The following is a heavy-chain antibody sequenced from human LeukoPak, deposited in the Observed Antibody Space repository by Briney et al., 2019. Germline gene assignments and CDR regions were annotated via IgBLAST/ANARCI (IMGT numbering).Heavy chain of an antibody. CDR1: GFPFSSYA. Sequence: GGSLRLSCAASGFPFSSYAMAWVRQAPGKGLEWVSGISGSGDNTYYADSVKGRFTISRDNSKHTVYLQMNSLRAEDTAVYYCAKVFITAANHEVFDIWGQGTVVTVSS. CDR2: ISGSGDNT. CDR3: AKVFITAANHEVFDI. J-gene: IGHJ3*02. V-gene: IGHV3-23*01. D-gene: IGHD6-13*01.